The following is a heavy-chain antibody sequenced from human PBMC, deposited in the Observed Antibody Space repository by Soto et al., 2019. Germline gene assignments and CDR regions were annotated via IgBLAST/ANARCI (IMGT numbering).Heavy chain of an antibody. V-gene: IGHV4-61*08. J-gene: IGHJ6*02. Sequence: PSETLSLTCTVSGGSIDSGDYYWSWIRQPPGKGLEWIGYVYYSGTTNYNPFLKSRVTLSLDTSKNQFSLKLSSVTAADTAVYYCARGSTSSKYYYGMDVWGQGTTVTVSS. CDR3: ARGSTSSKYYYGMDV. CDR2: VYYSGTT. CDR1: GGSIDSGDYY. D-gene: IGHD6-6*01.